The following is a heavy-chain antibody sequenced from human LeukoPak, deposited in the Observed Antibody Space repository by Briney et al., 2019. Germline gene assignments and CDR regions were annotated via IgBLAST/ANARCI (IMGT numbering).Heavy chain of an antibody. CDR1: GGTFSSYA. Sequence: SVKVSCKASGGTFSSYAISWVRQAPGQGLEWMGRIIPILGIANYAQKFQGRVTMTEDTSTDTAYMELSSLRSEDTAVYYCATDGFMVRGFDYWGQGTLVTVSS. J-gene: IGHJ4*02. CDR2: IIPILGIA. CDR3: ATDGFMVRGFDY. V-gene: IGHV1-69*04. D-gene: IGHD3-10*01.